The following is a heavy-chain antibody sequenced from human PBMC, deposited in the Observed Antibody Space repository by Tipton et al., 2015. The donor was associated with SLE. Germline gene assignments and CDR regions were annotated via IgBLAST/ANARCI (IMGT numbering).Heavy chain of an antibody. Sequence: LRLSCTVSGGPIISSGHYWGWIRQSPGKGLDFIGSMYHTGSTYYNPSLKSRVTISLNTSKNQFSLRVNSVTAADTAIYYCARQLGYSDPFAFDYWGQGTLVTVSS. D-gene: IGHD4-17*01. CDR3: ARQLGYSDPFAFDY. V-gene: IGHV4-39*01. CDR1: GGPIISSGHY. J-gene: IGHJ4*02. CDR2: MYHTGST.